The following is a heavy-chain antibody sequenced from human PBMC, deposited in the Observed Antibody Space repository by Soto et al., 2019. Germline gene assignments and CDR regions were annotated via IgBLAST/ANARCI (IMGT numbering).Heavy chain of an antibody. CDR2: INAGNGNT. Sequence: ASVKVSCKASGYTFTRYAMHWVRQAPGQRLEWMGWINAGNGNTKYSQKFQGRVTITRDTSASTAYMELSSLRSEDTAVYYCARDRRGGYCTNGVCTKGWFDPWGQGTLVTVSS. V-gene: IGHV1-3*01. J-gene: IGHJ5*02. CDR1: GYTFTRYA. D-gene: IGHD2-8*01. CDR3: ARDRRGGYCTNGVCTKGWFDP.